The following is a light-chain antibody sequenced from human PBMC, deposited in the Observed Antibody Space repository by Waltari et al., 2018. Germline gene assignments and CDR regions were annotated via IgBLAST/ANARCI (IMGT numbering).Light chain of an antibody. J-gene: IGKJ3*01. V-gene: IGKV1-39*01. CDR2: AAS. CDR3: QQNYQTPGVT. CDR1: QRISTF. Sequence: DIQMTQSPFSMFASVGHRVTLTCRASQRISTFLNWYQQKPGKAPKLLNFAASTLQTGVPSRFSGSGSGTEFTLTINDLQSEDFATYFCQQNYQTPGVTFGPGTTVDTK.